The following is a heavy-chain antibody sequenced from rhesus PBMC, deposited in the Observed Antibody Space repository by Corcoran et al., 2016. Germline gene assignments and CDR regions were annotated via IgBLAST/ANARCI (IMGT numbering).Heavy chain of an antibody. D-gene: IGHD6-31*01. J-gene: IGHJ4*01. Sequence: QVTLKESGPALVKPTQTLTLPCPFSGLSLSTRGMGVGRIRQPPGKALEGLASIYWEDDKYYSTSLKSRLTISKDTSKNQVVLTMTNMDPVDTATYYCARGGWRYYFDYWGQGVLVTVSS. CDR2: IYWEDDK. V-gene: IGHV2S1*01. CDR3: ARGGWRYYFDY. CDR1: GLSLSTRGMG.